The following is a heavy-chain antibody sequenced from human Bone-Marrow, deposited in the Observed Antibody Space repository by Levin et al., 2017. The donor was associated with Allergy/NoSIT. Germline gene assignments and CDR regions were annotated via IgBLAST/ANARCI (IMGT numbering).Heavy chain of an antibody. CDR1: GFSFSTYV. CDR3: AKSSVQYTAGLGAFNI. Sequence: PGESLKISCAASGFSFSTYVMTWVRQAPGKGLEWVSALSGSGDSTYYADSVKGRFTISRDNSKNTVYMQMNSLRAEDTAIYYCAKSSVQYTAGLGAFNIWGQGTKVTVSS. CDR2: LSGSGDST. V-gene: IGHV3-23*01. J-gene: IGHJ3*02. D-gene: IGHD5-18*01.